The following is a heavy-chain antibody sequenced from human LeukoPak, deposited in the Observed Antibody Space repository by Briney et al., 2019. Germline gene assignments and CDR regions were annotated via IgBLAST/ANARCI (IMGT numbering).Heavy chain of an antibody. CDR3: ARDGLRYFDWLRGHYYYYYMDV. J-gene: IGHJ6*03. V-gene: IGHV1-46*01. CDR2: INPGGDNT. CDR1: GYTFTGYY. Sequence: ASVKVSCKASGYTFTGYYIHWVRQAPGQGLEWMGLINPGGDNTNYAQNFQGRVTMTRDTSTSTVYMELSSLRSDDTAVYYCARDGLRYFDWLRGHYYYYYMDVWGKGTTVTISS. D-gene: IGHD3-9*01.